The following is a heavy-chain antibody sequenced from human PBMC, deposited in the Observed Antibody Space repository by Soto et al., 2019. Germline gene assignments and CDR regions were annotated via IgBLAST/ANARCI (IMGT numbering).Heavy chain of an antibody. D-gene: IGHD1-1*01. CDR2: IYYSGST. CDR3: ARDGRELEPERVWWFDP. CDR1: GGSISSGGYY. V-gene: IGHV4-31*03. J-gene: IGHJ5*02. Sequence: SETLSLTCTVSGGSISSGGYYWSWIRQHPGKGLEWIGYIYYSGSTYYNPSLKSRVTISVDTSKNQFSLKLSSVTAADTAVYYCARDGRELEPERVWWFDPWGQGTLVTVSS.